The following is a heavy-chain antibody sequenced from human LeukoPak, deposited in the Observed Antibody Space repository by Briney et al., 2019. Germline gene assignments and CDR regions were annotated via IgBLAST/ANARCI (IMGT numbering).Heavy chain of an antibody. CDR3: ATTGYSYGYDIDY. D-gene: IGHD5-18*01. V-gene: IGHV3-7*01. J-gene: IGHJ4*02. CDR1: GFTFSTYW. Sequence: GSLRLSFAASGFTFSTYWMSWVRQAPGKGLEWVANIKQDGSEKYYVDSVKGRFTISRDNAKNSLYLQMNSLRAEDTAVYYCATTGYSYGYDIDYWGQGTLVTVSS. CDR2: IKQDGSEK.